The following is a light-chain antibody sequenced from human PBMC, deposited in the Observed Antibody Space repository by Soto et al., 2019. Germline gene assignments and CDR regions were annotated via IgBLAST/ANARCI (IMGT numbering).Light chain of an antibody. Sequence: QSVLTQPPSASGTPGQRVTISCSGSSSNIGSNTVNWYQQLPGTAPKLLIYSNNQRPSGVPDRFSGSKPGTSASLAISGLQSEDEADYYCAAWDDSLNGQVFGGGTKVTVL. V-gene: IGLV1-44*01. CDR2: SNN. CDR1: SSNIGSNT. J-gene: IGLJ2*01. CDR3: AAWDDSLNGQV.